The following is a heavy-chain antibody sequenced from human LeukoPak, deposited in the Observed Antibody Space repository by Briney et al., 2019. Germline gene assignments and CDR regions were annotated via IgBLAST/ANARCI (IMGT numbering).Heavy chain of an antibody. CDR1: GGSISSYY. J-gene: IGHJ4*02. CDR2: IYYSGST. Sequence: SETLSLTCTVSGGSISSYYWSWIRQPPGKGLEWIGYIYYSGSTNYNPSPKSRVTISVDTSKNQFSLKLSSVTAADTAVYYCARGGAHSPFDYWGQGTLVTVSS. D-gene: IGHD3-16*01. CDR3: ARGGAHSPFDY. V-gene: IGHV4-59*01.